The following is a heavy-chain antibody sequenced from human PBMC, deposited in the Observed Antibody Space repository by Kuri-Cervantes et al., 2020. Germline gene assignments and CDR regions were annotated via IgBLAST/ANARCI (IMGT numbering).Heavy chain of an antibody. D-gene: IGHD3-3*01. V-gene: IGHV3-30*04. CDR1: GFTFSSYA. CDR2: ISYDGSNK. CDR3: ARGGGYDFWSGHYN. Sequence: GESLKISCAASGFTFSSYAMHWVRQAPGKGLGWVAVISYDGSNKYYADSVKGRFTISRDNSKNTLYLQMNSLRAEDTAVYYCARGGGYDFWSGHYNWGQGTLVTVSS. J-gene: IGHJ4*02.